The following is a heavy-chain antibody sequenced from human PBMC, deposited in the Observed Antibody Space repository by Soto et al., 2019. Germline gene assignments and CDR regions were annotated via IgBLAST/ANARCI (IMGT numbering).Heavy chain of an antibody. CDR1: GFSLSTSGVG. D-gene: IGHD2-15*01. CDR2: IYWDDDK. V-gene: IGHV2-5*02. CDR3: AHVLVVVANYGMDV. J-gene: IGHJ6*02. Sequence: QITLKESGPTLVKPTQTLTLTCTFSGFSLSTSGVGVGWIRQPPGKALEWLALIYWDDDKRYSPSLTSRLTITNATSKDQVVLTMTNMDPVDTATYYCAHVLVVVANYGMDVWGQGTTVTVSS.